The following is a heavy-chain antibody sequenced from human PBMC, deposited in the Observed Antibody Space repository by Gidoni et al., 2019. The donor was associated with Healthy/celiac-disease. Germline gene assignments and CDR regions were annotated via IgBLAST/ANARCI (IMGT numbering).Heavy chain of an antibody. CDR1: GGTFSSSA. V-gene: IGHV1-69*01. D-gene: IGHD2-2*03. J-gene: IGHJ6*03. CDR2: IIPIFGTA. CDR3: ARSVSGYCSSTSCGYYYYYMDV. Sequence: QVQLVQSGAEVKKPGSSVKVSCKASGGTFSSSAISWVRQAPGQGLEWMGGIIPIFGTANYEQKFQGRVTITADESTSTAYMELSSLRSEDTAVYYCARSVSGYCSSTSCGYYYYYMDVWGKGTTVTVSS.